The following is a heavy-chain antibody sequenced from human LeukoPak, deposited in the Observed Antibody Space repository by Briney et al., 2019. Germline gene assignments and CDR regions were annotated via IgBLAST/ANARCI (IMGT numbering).Heavy chain of an antibody. Sequence: PGGSLRLSCAASGFTFSSYSINWVRQAPGKGLEWVSSISSSSSYIYYADSLKGRFTTSRDNAKNSLYLQMNSLRAEDTAVYYCAELGITMIGGVWGKGTTVTISS. D-gene: IGHD3-10*02. CDR2: ISSSSSYI. J-gene: IGHJ6*04. CDR3: AELGITMIGGV. V-gene: IGHV3-21*01. CDR1: GFTFSSYS.